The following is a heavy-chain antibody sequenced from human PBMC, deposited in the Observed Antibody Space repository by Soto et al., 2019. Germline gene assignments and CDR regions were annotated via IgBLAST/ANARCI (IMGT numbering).Heavy chain of an antibody. CDR1: GGSISSYY. CDR2: VHHSWGS. CDR3: ARQGFGPLHGLVDV. D-gene: IGHD3-10*01. J-gene: IGHJ6*02. Sequence: QVQLQESGPGLVKPSETMSLSCTVSGGSISSYYWSWFRQSPGKRMEWIGYVHHSWGSSYNPSLRSRVAISLDTSKSQSSPKVTSVTATDTAVYYCARQGFGPLHGLVDVWGQGTTVTVSS. V-gene: IGHV4-59*08.